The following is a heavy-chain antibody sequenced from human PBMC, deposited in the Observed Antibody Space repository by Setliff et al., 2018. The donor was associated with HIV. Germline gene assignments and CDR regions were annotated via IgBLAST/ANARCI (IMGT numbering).Heavy chain of an antibody. D-gene: IGHD1-26*01. Sequence: TSETLSLTCTVSGGSMNIHYWSWIRQPPGKGLEWIGSIYYSGSTNYNPSLKSRVTISVDTSKNQFSLKLSSVTAADTAVYYCASRARSFDYWGQGTLVTVSS. CDR3: ASRARSFDY. V-gene: IGHV4-59*11. CDR2: IYYSGST. CDR1: GGSMNIHY. J-gene: IGHJ4*02.